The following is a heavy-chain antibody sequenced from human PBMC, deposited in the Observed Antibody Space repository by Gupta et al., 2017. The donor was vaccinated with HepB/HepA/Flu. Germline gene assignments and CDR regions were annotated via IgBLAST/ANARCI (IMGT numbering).Heavy chain of an antibody. Sequence: EVQLLESGGGWVQPGGSLRLSCAAYGFTFSSYAMRWVRQAPGKGLEWVSAISGSGGSTYYTDSVKGRFTISRDNSKNTLYLQMNSLRAEDTAVYYCAKGITMIVVVLGNYYGMDVWGQGTTVTVSS. D-gene: IGHD3-22*01. J-gene: IGHJ6*02. CDR3: AKGITMIVVVLGNYYGMDV. V-gene: IGHV3-23*01. CDR2: ISGSGGST. CDR1: GFTFSSYA.